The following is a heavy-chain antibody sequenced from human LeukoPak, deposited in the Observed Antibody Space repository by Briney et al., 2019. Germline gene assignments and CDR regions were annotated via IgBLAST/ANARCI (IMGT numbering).Heavy chain of an antibody. V-gene: IGHV3-23*01. Sequence: GGSLRLSCAASGFTFSSYAMIWVRQAPGKGLEWVAIISSSGDSTYYADSVKGRFTFSRDNSKNTLSLQMSSLGADDTAVYYCAKVGTIETTEELNWFDPWGQGTLVTVSS. CDR2: ISSSGDST. D-gene: IGHD4-11*01. CDR1: GFTFSSYA. CDR3: AKVGTIETTEELNWFDP. J-gene: IGHJ5*02.